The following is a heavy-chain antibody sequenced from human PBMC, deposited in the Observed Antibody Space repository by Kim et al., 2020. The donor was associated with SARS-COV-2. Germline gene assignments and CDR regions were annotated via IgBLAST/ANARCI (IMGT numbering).Heavy chain of an antibody. V-gene: IGHV3-43*02. Sequence: GGSLRLSCAASGFTFNDYAMYWVRQTPEKGLEWVSLISGDGGTTYYADSVKGRFTISRDNSKNSLFLQMSSLRTEDSALYYCAKDMMRQRQNYYYGMDVWGLGTTVTVSS. CDR2: ISGDGGTT. CDR1: GFTFNDYA. CDR3: AKDMMRQRQNYYYGMDV. J-gene: IGHJ6*02. D-gene: IGHD5-18*01.